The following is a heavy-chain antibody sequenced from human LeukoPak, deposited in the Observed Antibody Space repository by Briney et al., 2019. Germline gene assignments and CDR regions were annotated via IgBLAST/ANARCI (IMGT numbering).Heavy chain of an antibody. J-gene: IGHJ4*02. D-gene: IGHD3-10*01. CDR1: GGSIISYS. V-gene: IGHV4-59*01. CDR3: ARDPGQSYFDY. Sequence: PSETLSLTCTVSGGSIISYSWTWIRQPPGKGLEWIGNVSYSGGTIYNPSLESRVTLSVDTSKNQVSLKFSSVTAADTAVYYCARDPGQSYFDYWGQGTLVTVSS. CDR2: VSYSGGT.